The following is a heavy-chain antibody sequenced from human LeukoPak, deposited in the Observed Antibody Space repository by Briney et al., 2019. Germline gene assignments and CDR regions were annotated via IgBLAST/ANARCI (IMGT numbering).Heavy chain of an antibody. CDR2: ISAYNGNT. D-gene: IGHD3-10*01. J-gene: IGHJ6*03. CDR1: GYTFTSYG. Sequence: ASVKVSCKASGYTFTSYGISWVRQAPGQGLEWMGRISAYNGNTNYAQKLQGRVTMTTDTSTSTAYMELRSLRSDDTAVYYCARVRYYYGSGKLYYYYYMDVWGKGTTVTISS. V-gene: IGHV1-18*01. CDR3: ARVRYYYGSGKLYYYYYMDV.